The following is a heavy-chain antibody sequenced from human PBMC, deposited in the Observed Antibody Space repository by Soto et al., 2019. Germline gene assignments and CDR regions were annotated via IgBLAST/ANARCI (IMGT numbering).Heavy chain of an antibody. V-gene: IGHV1-3*01. CDR2: INAGNGNT. CDR3: ARVVSPKYYYYGMDV. J-gene: IGHJ6*02. Sequence: ASVKVSCKASGYTFTSYAMHWVRQAPGQRLEWMGWINAGNGNTKYSQKFQGRVTITRDTSASTAYMELSSLRSEDTAVYYCARVVSPKYYYYGMDVWGQGTTVTVSS. CDR1: GYTFTSYA.